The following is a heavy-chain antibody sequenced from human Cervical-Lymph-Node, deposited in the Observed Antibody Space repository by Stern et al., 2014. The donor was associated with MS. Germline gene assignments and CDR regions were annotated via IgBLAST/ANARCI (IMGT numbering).Heavy chain of an antibody. CDR2: VYYCGAT. D-gene: IGHD2-8*02. CDR1: GDSISSYTHY. Sequence: QVQLQDSGPGLVKPSETLSLTCAVSGDSISSYTHYWAWLRQPPGKGLEWIGSVYYCGATYYTPSLKSPVTISVDTSKNHSSLGLTSVTAADTAVYYCAKHACTGAACPFDLWGQGTLVTVSS. V-gene: IGHV4-39*01. J-gene: IGHJ4*02. CDR3: AKHACTGAACPFDL.